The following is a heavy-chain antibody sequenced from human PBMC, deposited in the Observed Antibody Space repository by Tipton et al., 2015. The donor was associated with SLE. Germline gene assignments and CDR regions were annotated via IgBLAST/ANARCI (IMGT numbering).Heavy chain of an antibody. CDR2: MNPSGNT. CDR1: GFTLTDYD. Sequence: LVQSGASVKVSCKASGFTLTDYDINWVRQTTPGQGLEWMGWMNPSGNTNYEEKFQGRVTMTRDTSINTAYMELSSLRSEDTAVYFCARETTQTRDGLDVWGQGTTVIVSS. D-gene: IGHD1-1*01. J-gene: IGHJ6*02. V-gene: IGHV1-8*01. CDR3: ARETTQTRDGLDV.